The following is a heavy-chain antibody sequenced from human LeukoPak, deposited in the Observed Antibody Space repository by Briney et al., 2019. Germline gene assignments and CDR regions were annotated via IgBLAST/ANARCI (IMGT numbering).Heavy chain of an antibody. Sequence: ASVKVSCKASGYTFTSYDINWVRQATGQGLEWMGWMNPNSGNTGYAQKFQGRVTMTRNTSISTAYMELSSLRSEDTAVYYCARVSYGSGSSHFDYWGQGTLVTVSS. CDR2: MNPNSGNT. CDR3: ARVSYGSGSSHFDY. CDR1: GYTFTSYD. J-gene: IGHJ4*02. V-gene: IGHV1-8*01. D-gene: IGHD3-10*01.